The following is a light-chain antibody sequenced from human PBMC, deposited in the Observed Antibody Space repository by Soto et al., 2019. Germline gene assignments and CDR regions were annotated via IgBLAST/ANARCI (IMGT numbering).Light chain of an antibody. CDR2: GAS. Sequence: EIVLTQSPGTLSLSPGERATLSCRASQSVSSSYLAWYQQKPGQAPRLLIYGASSRATGIPDRFSGSGSGTDFTLTISRLEPEDFATYYCQQIFGTRYSFGQGTKLEIK. J-gene: IGKJ2*03. CDR3: QQIFGTRYS. V-gene: IGKV3-20*01. CDR1: QSVSSSY.